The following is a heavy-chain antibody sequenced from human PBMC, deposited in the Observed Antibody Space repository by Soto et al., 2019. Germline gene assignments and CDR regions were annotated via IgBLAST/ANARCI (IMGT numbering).Heavy chain of an antibody. Sequence: QVQLLQSGAEVKKPGASVKVACKASGYTFTSYDINWVRQATGQGLEWMGWMNPNSGNTGYAQKFQGRVTMTRNTSISTAYMELSSLRSEDTAVYYCARASSWYPSYYYDYGMDVWGQGTTVTVSS. D-gene: IGHD6-13*01. J-gene: IGHJ6*02. CDR2: MNPNSGNT. CDR1: GYTFTSYD. CDR3: ARASSWYPSYYYDYGMDV. V-gene: IGHV1-8*01.